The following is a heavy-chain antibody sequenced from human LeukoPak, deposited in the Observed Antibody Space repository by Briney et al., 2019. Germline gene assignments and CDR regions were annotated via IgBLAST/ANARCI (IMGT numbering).Heavy chain of an antibody. V-gene: IGHV4-34*01. Sequence: PSETLSLTCAVYGGSFSGYYWSWIRQPPGKGLEWIGEINHSGSTNYSPSLKSRVTISVDTSKNQFSLKLSSVTAADTAVYYCARGSPAKPSGGSCYDYWGQGTLVTVSS. J-gene: IGHJ4*02. CDR1: GGSFSGYY. CDR3: ARGSPAKPSGGSCYDY. CDR2: INHSGST. D-gene: IGHD2-15*01.